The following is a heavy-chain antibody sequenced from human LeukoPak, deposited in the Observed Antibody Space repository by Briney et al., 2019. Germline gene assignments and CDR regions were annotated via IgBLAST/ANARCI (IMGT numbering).Heavy chain of an antibody. V-gene: IGHV4-59*01. CDR3: GLGDTYYNGMDV. CDR2: IFHSGTT. J-gene: IGHJ6*02. Sequence: PETLSLTCAVSGGSISTYYWSWVRQPPGKGLEWIGYIFHSGTTNYNPSLKSRVTISLDTSKSQFSLRLSSVTAADTAVYYCGLGDTYYNGMDVWGQGTTVTVSS. CDR1: GGSISTYY. D-gene: IGHD3-9*01.